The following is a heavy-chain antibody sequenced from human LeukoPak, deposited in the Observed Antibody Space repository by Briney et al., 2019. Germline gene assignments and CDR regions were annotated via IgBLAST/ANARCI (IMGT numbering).Heavy chain of an antibody. CDR3: ARGLHYDILTGYPGH. CDR2: VNPNNGVT. D-gene: IGHD3-9*01. V-gene: IGHV1-2*02. Sequence: ASVKVSCKASEDTFTGYYIHWVRQAPGQGLEWMGWVNPNNGVTEYAQEFQGRVTMTRDTSISTACMELSRLRSDDTAVYYCARGLHYDILTGYPGHWGQGTLVTVSS. CDR1: EDTFTGYY. J-gene: IGHJ4*02.